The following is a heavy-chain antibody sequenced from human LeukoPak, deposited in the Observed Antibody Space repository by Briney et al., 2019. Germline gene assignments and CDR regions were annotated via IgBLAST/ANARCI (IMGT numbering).Heavy chain of an antibody. V-gene: IGHV3-30*18. CDR2: ISYDGSNK. Sequence: GGSLRLSCAASGFTFSTYSMNWVRQAPGKGLEWVAVISYDGSNKYYADSVKGRFTISRDNSKNTLYLQMNSLRAEDTAVYYCAKFPSEDLTMTTVTTDKDYWGQGTLVTVSS. CDR1: GFTFSTYS. CDR3: AKFPSEDLTMTTVTTDKDY. D-gene: IGHD4-17*01. J-gene: IGHJ4*02.